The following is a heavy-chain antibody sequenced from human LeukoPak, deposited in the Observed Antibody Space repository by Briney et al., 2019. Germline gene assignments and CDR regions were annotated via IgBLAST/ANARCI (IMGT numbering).Heavy chain of an antibody. V-gene: IGHV3-23*01. CDR3: ARGVNYFVLEY. CDR1: GFTFSSYA. D-gene: IGHD3-10*02. CDR2: ISGSGGST. Sequence: ASGSLRLSCAASGFTFSSYAMNWVRQAPGKGLEWVSAISGSGGSTYYADSVKGRFTISRDNSKNTLYLQMNSLRAEDTAVYYCARGVNYFVLEYWGQGTLVTVSS. J-gene: IGHJ4*02.